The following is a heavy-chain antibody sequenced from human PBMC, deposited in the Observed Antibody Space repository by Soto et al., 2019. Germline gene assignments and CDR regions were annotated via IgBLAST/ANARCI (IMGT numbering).Heavy chain of an antibody. J-gene: IGHJ6*03. CDR2: MNPNSGNT. CDR1: GYTFTSYD. D-gene: IGHD6-13*01. Sequence: GASVKVSCKASGYTFTSYDINWVRQATGQGLEWMGWMNPNSGNTGYAQKFQGRVTMTRNTSISTAYMELSRLRSEDTAVYYCARGPTDSSRKRNSYYYYYMDVWGKGTTVTVSS. V-gene: IGHV1-8*01. CDR3: ARGPTDSSRKRNSYYYYYMDV.